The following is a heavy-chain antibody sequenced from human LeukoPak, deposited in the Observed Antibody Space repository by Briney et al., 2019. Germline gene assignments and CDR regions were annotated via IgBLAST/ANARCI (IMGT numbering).Heavy chain of an antibody. CDR3: ARAQVPAAIDY. J-gene: IGHJ4*02. Sequence: SETLFLTCTVSGGSISSGDYYWSWIRQPPGKGLEWIGYIYYSGSTYYNPSLKSRVTISVDTSKNQFSLKLSSVTAADTAVYYCARAQVPAAIDYWGQGTLVTVSS. V-gene: IGHV4-30-4*01. CDR1: GGSISSGDYY. D-gene: IGHD2-2*01. CDR2: IYYSGST.